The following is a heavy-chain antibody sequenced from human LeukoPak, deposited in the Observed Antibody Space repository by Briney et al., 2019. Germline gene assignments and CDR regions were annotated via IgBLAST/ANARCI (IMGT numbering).Heavy chain of an antibody. J-gene: IGHJ4*02. CDR3: AREGSWYFSSIDY. D-gene: IGHD6-13*01. Sequence: ASVKVSCKASGYTFTSYGISGVRQAPGQGLEWMGWISAYNGNTNYAQKLQGRVTMTTDTSTRTAYMEPRSLRSDDTAVYYCAREGSWYFSSIDYWGQGTLVTVST. CDR1: GYTFTSYG. V-gene: IGHV1-18*01. CDR2: ISAYNGNT.